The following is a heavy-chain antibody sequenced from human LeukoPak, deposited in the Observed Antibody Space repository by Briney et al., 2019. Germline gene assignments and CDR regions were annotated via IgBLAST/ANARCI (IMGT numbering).Heavy chain of an antibody. CDR2: MDPNSGNT. V-gene: IGHV1-8*01. D-gene: IGHD6-19*01. Sequence: ASVKVSCKASGYTFTSTEINWVRQTTGQGLEWMGWMDPNSGNTGYAQKFQGRVTMTRNTSIRTAYMELSSLRSEDTAVYFCARWSSGWFPFDYWGQGTLVTVSS. J-gene: IGHJ4*02. CDR1: GYTFTSTE. CDR3: ARWSSGWFPFDY.